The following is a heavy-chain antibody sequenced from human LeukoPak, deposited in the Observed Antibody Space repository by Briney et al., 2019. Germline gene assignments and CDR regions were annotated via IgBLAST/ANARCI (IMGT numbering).Heavy chain of an antibody. J-gene: IGHJ6*03. CDR1: GGSFSGYY. CDR2: INHSGST. V-gene: IGHV4-34*01. Sequence: PSETLSLTCAVYGGSFSGYYWSWIRQPPGKGLEWIGEINHSGSTNYNPSLKSRVTISVDTSKNQFSLKLSSVTAADTAVYYCARGSPGRTYYYGSGSYYRHYYYYMDVWGKGTTVTVSS. CDR3: ARGSPGRTYYYGSGSYYRHYYYYMDV. D-gene: IGHD3-10*01.